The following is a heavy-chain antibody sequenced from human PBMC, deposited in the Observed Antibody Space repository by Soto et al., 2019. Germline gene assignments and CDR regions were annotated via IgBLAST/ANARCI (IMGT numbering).Heavy chain of an antibody. CDR1: GYSLSTYS. Sequence: GASVKVSCKASGYSLSTYSINWVRQAPGQGLEWVGWISPYNGKIEYAQKVQGRVTMTTDTSTSTAYMELRSLTYDDTAVYYCARDVGDDSSDYNDAFDIWGQGTMVTVSS. J-gene: IGHJ3*02. V-gene: IGHV1-18*01. CDR2: ISPYNGKI. CDR3: ARDVGDDSSDYNDAFDI. D-gene: IGHD3-22*01.